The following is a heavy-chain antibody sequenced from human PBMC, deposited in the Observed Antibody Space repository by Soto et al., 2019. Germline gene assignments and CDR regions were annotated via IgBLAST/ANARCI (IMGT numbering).Heavy chain of an antibody. CDR2: ISGSGGST. Sequence: GGSLRLSCAASGFTFSSYAMSWVRRAPGKGLEWVSAISGSGGSTYYADSVKGRFTISRDNSKNTLYLQMNSLRAEDTAVYYCAKDVKEQQRFYWFDPWGQGTLVTVSS. V-gene: IGHV3-23*01. D-gene: IGHD6-13*01. CDR3: AKDVKEQQRFYWFDP. CDR1: GFTFSSYA. J-gene: IGHJ5*02.